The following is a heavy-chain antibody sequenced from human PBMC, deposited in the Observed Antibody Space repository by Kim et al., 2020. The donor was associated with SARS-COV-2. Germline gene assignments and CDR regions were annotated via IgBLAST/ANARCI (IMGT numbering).Heavy chain of an antibody. Sequence: GGSLRLSCAASGFTFSSYAMSWVRQAPGKGLEWVSAISCSGGSTYYADSVKGRFTISRDNSKNTLYMQMNSLRAEDTAVYYCVVAGSWDYYYYYYGMDVWGQGTTFTVSS. J-gene: IGHJ6*02. CDR3: VVAGSWDYYYYYYGMDV. CDR2: ISCSGGST. CDR1: GFTFSSYA. D-gene: IGHD6-19*01. V-gene: IGHV3-23*01.